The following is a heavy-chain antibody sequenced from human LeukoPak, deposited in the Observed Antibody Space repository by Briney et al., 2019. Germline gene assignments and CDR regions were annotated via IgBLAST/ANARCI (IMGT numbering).Heavy chain of an antibody. CDR3: TTFYHEYSPY. Sequence: GGSLGLSCAASGFSFMNAWMIWVRQAPGKGLEWVGRIKSNADGGTPDYAAPARGRFTISRDDSKNTLYLQMNSLKTEDTAVYYCTTFYHEYSPYWGRGTLVTVSS. V-gene: IGHV3-15*01. J-gene: IGHJ4*02. CDR2: IKSNADGGTP. D-gene: IGHD2/OR15-2a*01. CDR1: GFSFMNAW.